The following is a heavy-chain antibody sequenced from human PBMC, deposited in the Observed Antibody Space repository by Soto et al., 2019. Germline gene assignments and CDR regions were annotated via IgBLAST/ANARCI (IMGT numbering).Heavy chain of an antibody. Sequence: QVQLVQSGAEVKKPGASVKVSCKASGYTFTGYYMHWVRQAPGQGLEWMGWINPNSGGTNYAQKFQGWVTMTRDTSISTAYMELSRLRSDDTAVYYCARVGCSGGSCYSGLDYWGQGTLDTVSS. CDR2: INPNSGGT. D-gene: IGHD2-15*01. CDR3: ARVGCSGGSCYSGLDY. CDR1: GYTFTGYY. V-gene: IGHV1-2*04. J-gene: IGHJ4*02.